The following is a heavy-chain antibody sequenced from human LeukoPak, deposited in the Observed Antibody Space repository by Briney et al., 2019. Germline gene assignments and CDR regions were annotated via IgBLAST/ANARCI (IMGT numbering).Heavy chain of an antibody. J-gene: IGHJ6*03. CDR2: IDHTGST. Sequence: SETLSLTCTVSGDSISMHYWSWIRQPPGKGLEWIGYIDHTGSTNYNPFLNSRVTISRDTSKNHFSLELSSVTAADTAVYFCARGRVSSSSWSSTYYYYFYVDVWGKGTTVTVSS. D-gene: IGHD6-13*01. CDR3: ARGRVSSSSWSSTYYYYFYVDV. CDR1: GDSISMHY. V-gene: IGHV4-59*11.